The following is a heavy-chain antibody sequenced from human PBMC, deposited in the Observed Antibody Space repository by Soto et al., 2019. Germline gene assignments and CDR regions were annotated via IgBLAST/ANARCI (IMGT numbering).Heavy chain of an antibody. J-gene: IGHJ6*02. CDR2: VYYGGST. Sequence: PSETLSLTCTVSGGSISSSSYYWGWIRQPPGKGLEWIGNVYYGGSTYYNPSLKSRVTISVETSKSQFSLKLSSVTAADTAVYYCAGGDYYHSSGYYFYYYTMDVWGQGTTVXVSS. V-gene: IGHV4-39*01. CDR1: GGSISSSSYY. D-gene: IGHD3-22*01. CDR3: AGGDYYHSSGYYFYYYTMDV.